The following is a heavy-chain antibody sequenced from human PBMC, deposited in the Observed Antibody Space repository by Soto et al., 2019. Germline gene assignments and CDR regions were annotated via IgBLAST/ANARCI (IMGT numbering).Heavy chain of an antibody. CDR1: GGSISSSSYY. CDR2: IYYSGST. D-gene: IGHD6-13*01. V-gene: IGHV4-39*01. Sequence: NPSETLSLTCTVSGGSISSSSYYWGWIRQPPGKGLEWIGSIYYSGSTYYNPSLKSRVTISVDTSKNQFSLKLSSVTAADTAVYYCASISGGSSWYTYSYGMDVWGQGTTVTVSS. CDR3: ASISGGSSWYTYSYGMDV. J-gene: IGHJ6*02.